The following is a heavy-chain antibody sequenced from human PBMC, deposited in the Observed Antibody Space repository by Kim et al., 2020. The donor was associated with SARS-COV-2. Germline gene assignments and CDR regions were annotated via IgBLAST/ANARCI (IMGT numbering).Heavy chain of an antibody. D-gene: IGHD1-26*01. Sequence: GRSTNSRDNSKNTLYLQMNSLRAEDTAVYYCAKDLRGLGVVGATGDWFDPWGQGTLVTVSS. J-gene: IGHJ5*02. V-gene: IGHV3-23*01. CDR3: AKDLRGLGVVGATGDWFDP.